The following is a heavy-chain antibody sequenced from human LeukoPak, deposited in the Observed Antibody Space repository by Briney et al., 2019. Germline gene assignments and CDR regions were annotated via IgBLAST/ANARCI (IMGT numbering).Heavy chain of an antibody. V-gene: IGHV3-48*03. CDR2: ISSSGSSI. CDR3: ARGSPIDY. J-gene: IGHJ4*02. D-gene: IGHD1-26*01. CDR1: GFTFNSYE. Sequence: PGGSLRLSCAASGFTFNSYEMNWVRQAPGKGLEWVSYISSSGSSIYYAASVKGRFTISRDNAKSSLYLQMHSLRAEDTAVYYCARGSPIDYWGQGTLVTVSS.